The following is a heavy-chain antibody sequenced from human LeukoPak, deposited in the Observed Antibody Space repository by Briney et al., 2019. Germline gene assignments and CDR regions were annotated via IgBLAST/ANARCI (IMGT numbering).Heavy chain of an antibody. J-gene: IGHJ4*02. V-gene: IGHV3-23*01. Sequence: GGSLRLSCAASGLTFSSYSMNWVRQAPGKGLEWVSTISGSGGSTYYADSVKGRFTISRDNSKNTLYLQMGSLRAEDTAVYYCAKGTYFDWLLSRGYYFDYWGQGTLVTVSS. CDR1: GLTFSSYS. CDR3: AKGTYFDWLLSRGYYFDY. D-gene: IGHD3-9*01. CDR2: ISGSGGST.